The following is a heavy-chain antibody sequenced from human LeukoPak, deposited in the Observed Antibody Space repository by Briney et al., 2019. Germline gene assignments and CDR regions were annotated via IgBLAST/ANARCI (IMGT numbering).Heavy chain of an antibody. Sequence: SDTLSLTCAVYGGSFSGYYWSWIRQPPGKGLEWIGEINHSGSTNYNPSLKSRVTISVDTSKNQFSLKLSSVTAADTAVYYCASPGSGRHAFDIWGQGTMVTVSS. CDR3: ASPGSGRHAFDI. CDR1: GGSFSGYY. CDR2: INHSGST. V-gene: IGHV4-34*01. D-gene: IGHD3-10*01. J-gene: IGHJ3*02.